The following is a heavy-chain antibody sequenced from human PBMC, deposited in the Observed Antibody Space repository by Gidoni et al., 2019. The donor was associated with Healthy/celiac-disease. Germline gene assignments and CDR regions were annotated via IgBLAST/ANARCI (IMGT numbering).Heavy chain of an antibody. D-gene: IGHD3-10*01. Sequence: QVQLQESGPGLVKPSETLSLTCTASGGSISSYYWSWIRQPPGKGLEWIGYIYYSGSTNYNPSLKSRVTISVDTSKNQFSLKLSSVTAADTAVYYCARGSLGGDAFDIWGQGTMVTVSS. J-gene: IGHJ3*02. CDR1: GGSISSYY. CDR2: IYYSGST. CDR3: ARGSLGGDAFDI. V-gene: IGHV4-59*01.